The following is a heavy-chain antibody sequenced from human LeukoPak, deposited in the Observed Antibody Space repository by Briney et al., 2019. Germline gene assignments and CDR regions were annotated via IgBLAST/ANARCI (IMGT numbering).Heavy chain of an antibody. D-gene: IGHD1-1*01. CDR2: ISSSSSYI. Sequence: GGSLRLSCAASGFTFSSYSMNWVRQAPGKGLEWVSSISSSSSYIYYADSVKGRFTISRDNAKNSLYLQMNSLRAEDTAVYYCARDPNTTPPWYYYYGVDVWGQGTTVTVSS. CDR3: ARDPNTTPPWYYYYGVDV. CDR1: GFTFSSYS. J-gene: IGHJ6*02. V-gene: IGHV3-21*01.